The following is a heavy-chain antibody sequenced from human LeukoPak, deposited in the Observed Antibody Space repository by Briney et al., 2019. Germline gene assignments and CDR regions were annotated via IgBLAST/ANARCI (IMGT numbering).Heavy chain of an antibody. Sequence: GGSLRLSCAASGLPFSNDTMGWVRRAPQRGLGWGSTIGAGGGNTYYAHPVKGRFTISRDNSKNTLYLQMNSLRAEDTAVYYCAKQDIVLVPAAILFKTEFDFWGQGTLVTVSS. CDR3: AKQDIVLVPAAILFKTEFDF. V-gene: IGHV3-23*01. CDR2: IGAGGGNT. D-gene: IGHD2-2*01. CDR1: GLPFSNDT. J-gene: IGHJ4*02.